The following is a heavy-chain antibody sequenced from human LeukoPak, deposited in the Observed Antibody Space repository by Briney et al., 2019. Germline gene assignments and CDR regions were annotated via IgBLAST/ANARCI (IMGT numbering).Heavy chain of an antibody. CDR2: IRSKANSYAT. CDR1: GFTFSGSA. J-gene: IGHJ6*02. Sequence: GGSLRLSCAASGFTFSGSALHWVRQASGKGLEWVGRIRSKANSYATAYAASVKGRFTISRDDSKNTAYLQMNSLKTEDTAVYYRSSNPTGGMDVWGQGTTVTVSS. D-gene: IGHD4-4*01. CDR3: SSNPTGGMDV. V-gene: IGHV3-73*01.